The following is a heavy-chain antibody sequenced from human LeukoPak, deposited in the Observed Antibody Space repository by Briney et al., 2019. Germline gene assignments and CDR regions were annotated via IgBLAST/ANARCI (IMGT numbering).Heavy chain of an antibody. CDR3: ARDLDSGSYNY. V-gene: IGHV3-11*05. Sequence: PGGSLRLSCAASGFTFSDYYMSWIRQAPGKGLEWVSYISSSGSYTNYADSVKGRFTISRDNAKNSLYLQMNSLRAEDTAVYYCARDLDSGSYNYWGQGTLVTVSS. CDR1: GFTFSDYY. J-gene: IGHJ4*02. CDR2: ISSSGSYT. D-gene: IGHD3-10*01.